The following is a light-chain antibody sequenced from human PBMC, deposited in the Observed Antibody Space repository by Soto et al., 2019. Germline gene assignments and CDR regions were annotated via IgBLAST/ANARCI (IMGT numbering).Light chain of an antibody. CDR2: GAS. CDR3: QQYNNWPPCT. Sequence: ETGVTQSPVRLYVSPGERATLTCRASQSVSDNLAWYQQKPGQAPRLLIYGASTRATGFPARFSGSGAGTEFTLTISSLQSEDFAVYYCQQYNNWPPCTFGQGTKVDI. J-gene: IGKJ1*01. V-gene: IGKV3-15*01. CDR1: QSVSDN.